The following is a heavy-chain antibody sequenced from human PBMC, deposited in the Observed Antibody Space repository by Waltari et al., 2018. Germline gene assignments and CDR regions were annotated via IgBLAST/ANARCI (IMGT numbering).Heavy chain of an antibody. CDR2: INPRGNVI. J-gene: IGHJ4*02. Sequence: EVQLVESGGGLVLPGGSRRLSCAASGFTVTAYWMNWVRQAPGKRLVWVARINPRGNVIHYADSVEGRFTISRDIAKHTLHLQTGSLRPEDTAIYYCIRIAYGPNDYWGQGAMFTVSS. CDR3: IRIAYGPNDY. CDR1: GFTVTAYW. D-gene: IGHD2-21*01. V-gene: IGHV3-74*01.